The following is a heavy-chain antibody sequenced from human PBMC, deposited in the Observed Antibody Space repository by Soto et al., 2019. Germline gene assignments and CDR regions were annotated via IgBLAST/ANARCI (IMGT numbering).Heavy chain of an antibody. J-gene: IGHJ4*02. V-gene: IGHV4-30-2*05. CDR1: GGSISSTYYS. CDR2: MYHSGST. CDR3: AREGGIVGATTVDY. D-gene: IGHD1-26*01. Sequence: PSETLSLTCVVSGGSISSTYYSWNWIRQPPGKGLEWIGCMYHSGSTYYNPYLKSRVTISVDTSKNQFSLKLSSVTAADTAVYYCAREGGIVGATTVDYWGQGTLVTVSS.